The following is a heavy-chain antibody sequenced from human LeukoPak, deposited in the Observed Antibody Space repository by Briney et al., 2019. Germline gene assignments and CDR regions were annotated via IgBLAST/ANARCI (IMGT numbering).Heavy chain of an antibody. Sequence: TGGSLRLSCVASGLTVNSSFISWVRQAPGKGLEWVSVIYSGGSTYYADSVKGRFTISRDNSKNTLYLQMNSLRAEDTAVYYCACGSTHLYYYYMDVWGKGTTVTVSS. CDR1: GLTVNSSF. CDR2: IYSGGST. J-gene: IGHJ6*03. D-gene: IGHD2-2*01. CDR3: ACGSTHLYYYYMDV. V-gene: IGHV3-53*01.